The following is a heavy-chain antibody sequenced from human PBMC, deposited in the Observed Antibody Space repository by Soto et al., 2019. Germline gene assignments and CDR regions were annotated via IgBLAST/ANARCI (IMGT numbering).Heavy chain of an antibody. CDR3: AREGRRQQVVPNWFDP. Sequence: EVQLVESGGGLVKPGGSLRLSCAASGFTFSSYSMNWVRQAPGKGLEWVSSISSSSSYIYYADSVKGRFTVSRDNAKNALYLQMNSLRAEDTAVYYCAREGRRQQVVPNWFDPWGQGTLVTVSS. CDR1: GFTFSSYS. V-gene: IGHV3-21*01. CDR2: ISSSSSYI. D-gene: IGHD6-13*01. J-gene: IGHJ5*02.